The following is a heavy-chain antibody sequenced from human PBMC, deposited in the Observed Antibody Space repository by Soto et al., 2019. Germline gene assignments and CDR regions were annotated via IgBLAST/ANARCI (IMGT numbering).Heavy chain of an antibody. CDR1: GYTFTSYD. D-gene: IGHD3-22*01. J-gene: IGHJ5*02. CDR3: ARGYYYDSSGSRNWFDP. CDR2: MNPNSGNT. V-gene: IGHV1-8*01. Sequence: ASVKVSCEASGYTFTSYDINWVRQATGQGLEWMGWMNPNSGNTGYAQKFQGRVTMTRNTSISTAYMELSSLRSEDTAVYYCARGYYYDSSGSRNWFDPWGQGTMVTV.